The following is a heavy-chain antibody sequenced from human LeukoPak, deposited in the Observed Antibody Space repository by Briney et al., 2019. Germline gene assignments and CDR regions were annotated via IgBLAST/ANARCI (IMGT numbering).Heavy chain of an antibody. CDR3: ARVAVGGPTGWFDS. V-gene: IGHV3-21*04. D-gene: IGHD6-19*01. J-gene: IGHJ5*01. Sequence: PGGSLRLSCAASGFALRSYSVTWVRQAPGKGLEWVSSISSTSAYIYYAESVKGRFSISRDNVDNVVHLQMSSLRNEDTAFYYCARVAVGGPTGWFDSWGQGTLVTVSS. CDR1: GFALRSYS. CDR2: ISSTSAYI.